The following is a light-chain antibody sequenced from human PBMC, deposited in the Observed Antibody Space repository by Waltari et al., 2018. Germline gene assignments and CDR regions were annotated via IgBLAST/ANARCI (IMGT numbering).Light chain of an antibody. CDR1: SSDVGGYNY. V-gene: IGLV2-14*03. CDR2: DVS. CDR3: SSYTSSTYVV. Sequence: QSALTQPASVSGSPGQSITISCTGTSSDVGGYNYVSWYQHHPGKAPKPMVYDVSNRPSGVSNRFSGFKSGNTASLTISGLQAEDEADYYCSSYTSSTYVVFGGGTKLTVL. J-gene: IGLJ2*01.